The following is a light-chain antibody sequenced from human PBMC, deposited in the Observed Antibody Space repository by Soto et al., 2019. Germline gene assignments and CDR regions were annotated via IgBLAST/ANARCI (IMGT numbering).Light chain of an antibody. Sequence: QSVLTQPASVSGSPGQSITISCTGTSSDVGSYNLVSWYQQHPGKAPKLMIYEVSKRPSGVSNRFSGSKSGNTASLTISGLQAEDEADYYCSSYAGSSVVFGGGTKLTVL. CDR1: SSDVGSYNL. V-gene: IGLV2-23*02. CDR2: EVS. CDR3: SSYAGSSVV. J-gene: IGLJ2*01.